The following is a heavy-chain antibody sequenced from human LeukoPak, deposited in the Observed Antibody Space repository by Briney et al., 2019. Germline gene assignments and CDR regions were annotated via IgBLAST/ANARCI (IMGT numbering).Heavy chain of an antibody. CDR3: ARVSGFGELLGWFDP. CDR2: IYYSGST. Sequence: KPSETLSLTCTVSGGSISSGDYYWSWIRQPPGKGLEWIGYIYYSGSTYYNPSLKSRVTISVDTSKNQFSLKLSSVTAADTAVYYCARVSGFGELLGWFDPWGQGTLVTVSS. V-gene: IGHV4-30-4*02. J-gene: IGHJ5*02. CDR1: GGSISSGDYY. D-gene: IGHD3-10*01.